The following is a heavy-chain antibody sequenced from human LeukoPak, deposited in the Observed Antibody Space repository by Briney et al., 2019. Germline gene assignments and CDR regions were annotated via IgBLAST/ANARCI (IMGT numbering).Heavy chain of an antibody. V-gene: IGHV4-34*01. CDR2: INHSGSP. D-gene: IGHD3-10*01. Sequence: PSETLSLTCAVYGGTFSGYYWSWVRQPPGKGLEWIGEINHSGSPNYNPSLKSRVTISVDTSKNQFSLKLNSVTAADRAVYYCARGSDGSENSYRNWFDPWGQGTRVTVPS. J-gene: IGHJ5*02. CDR1: GGTFSGYY. CDR3: ARGSDGSENSYRNWFDP.